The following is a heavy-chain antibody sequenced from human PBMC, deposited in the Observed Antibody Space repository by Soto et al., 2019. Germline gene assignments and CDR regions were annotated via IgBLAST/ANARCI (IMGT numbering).Heavy chain of an antibody. CDR1: DGTSIGISDH. D-gene: IGHD3-22*01. J-gene: IGHJ6*02. CDR3: AGGDYYHSSGYYFYYYTMDV. CDR2: VYYGGST. V-gene: IGHV4-39*01. Sequence: VADGTSIGISDHRIWNHQPPGKGLEWIGNVYYGGSTYYNPSLKSRVTISVETSKSQFSLKLSSVTAADTAVYYCAGGDYYHSSGYYFYYYTMDVWGQGTTVTVYS.